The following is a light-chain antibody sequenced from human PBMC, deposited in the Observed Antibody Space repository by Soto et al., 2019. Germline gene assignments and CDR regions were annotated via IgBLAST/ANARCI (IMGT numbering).Light chain of an antibody. CDR2: GAS. CDR3: QQYNNWLTWT. Sequence: EIVMTQSPATLSVSPGERATLSCRASQSVSGNLAWYQQKPGQAPKLLIYGASTRATGIPARFSGSGSGTEFTPIISSLQSEDFAVYYCQQYNNWLTWTFGQGTKVEIK. J-gene: IGKJ1*01. CDR1: QSVSGN. V-gene: IGKV3-15*01.